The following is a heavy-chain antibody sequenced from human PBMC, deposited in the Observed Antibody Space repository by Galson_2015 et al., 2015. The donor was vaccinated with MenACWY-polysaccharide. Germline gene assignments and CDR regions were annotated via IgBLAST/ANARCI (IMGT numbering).Heavy chain of an antibody. V-gene: IGHV3-49*03. CDR2: IRTNAGGGAT. Sequence: SLRLSCATSGFIFADYAMAWFRQAPGKGLEWIGFIRTNAGGGATNYAASVRGRFTISRDDSRSIAYLEMNSLITEDTAVYFCTRDRPLDYWGQGTLVSVSS. CDR1: GFIFADYA. J-gene: IGHJ4*02. CDR3: TRDRPLDY.